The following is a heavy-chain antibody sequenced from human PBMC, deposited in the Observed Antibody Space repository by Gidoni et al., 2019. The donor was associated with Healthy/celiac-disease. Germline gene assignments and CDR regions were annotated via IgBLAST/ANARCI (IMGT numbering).Heavy chain of an antibody. CDR2: ISYYGSNK. V-gene: IGHV3-30-3*01. D-gene: IGHD2-21*02. CDR1: GFTFSSYA. Sequence: QLQLVESGGGVVQPGRSLRLSCAASGFTFSSYAMHWVRQAPGKGLEGVAVISYYGSNKYYADSVKGRFTISRDNSKNTLYLQMNSLRAEDTAVYYCAACGNSGTEYFQHWGQGTLVTVSS. CDR3: AACGNSGTEYFQH. J-gene: IGHJ1*01.